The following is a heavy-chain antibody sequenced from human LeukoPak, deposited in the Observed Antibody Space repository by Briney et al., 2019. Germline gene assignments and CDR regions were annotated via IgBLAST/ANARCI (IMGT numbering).Heavy chain of an antibody. CDR1: GLPFSSYE. J-gene: IGHJ4*02. V-gene: IGHV3-48*03. Sequence: GGSLRLSCAASGLPFSSYEMNWVRQAPGKGLEWVSYISSSGDSIYYADSVKGRFTVSRDNAKKSLYLHMNSLRDDDTAVYYCARGTGLDYWGQGTLVTVSS. CDR3: ARGTGLDY. D-gene: IGHD7-27*01. CDR2: ISSSGDSI.